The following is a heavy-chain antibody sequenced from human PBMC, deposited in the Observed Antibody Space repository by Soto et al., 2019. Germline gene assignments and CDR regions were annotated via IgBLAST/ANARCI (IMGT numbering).Heavy chain of an antibody. V-gene: IGHV1-69*02. CDR2: IIPILGIA. CDR3: VRLNTAMVNYFYGMDV. Sequence: ASVKVSCKASGGTFSSYTISWVRQAPGQGLEWMGRIIPILGIANYAQKFQGRVTITADKSTSTAYMELSSLRSEDTAMYYCVRLNTAMVNYFYGMDVWGQGTTVTVSS. D-gene: IGHD5-18*01. CDR1: GGTFSSYT. J-gene: IGHJ6*02.